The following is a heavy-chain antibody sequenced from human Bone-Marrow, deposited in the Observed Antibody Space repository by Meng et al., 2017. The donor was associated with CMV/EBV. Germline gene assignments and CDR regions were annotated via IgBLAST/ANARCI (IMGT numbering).Heavy chain of an antibody. V-gene: IGHV1-18*01. J-gene: IGHJ6*02. Sequence: ASVKVSCKASGYTFTSYYMHWVRQAPGQGLEWMGWISAYNGNTNYAQKLQGRVTMTTDTSTSTAYMELRSLRSDDTAVYYCARDSYIVVVPAAIDYYGMDVWGQGTTVTVSS. CDR3: ARDSYIVVVPAAIDYYGMDV. D-gene: IGHD2-2*01. CDR2: ISAYNGNT. CDR1: GYTFTSYY.